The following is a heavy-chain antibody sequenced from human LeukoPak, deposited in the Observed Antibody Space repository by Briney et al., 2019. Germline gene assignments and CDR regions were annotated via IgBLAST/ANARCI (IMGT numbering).Heavy chain of an antibody. CDR1: GFTFSDYY. Sequence: GGSLRLSCAASGFTFSDYYMSWIRQAPGKGLEWVSYISSSSSYTNYADSVKGRFTISRDNAKNSLYLQMNSLRAEDTAVYYCARYEGGPGFDYWGQGTLVTVSS. CDR3: ARYEGGPGFDY. CDR2: ISSSSSYT. J-gene: IGHJ4*02. D-gene: IGHD3-16*01. V-gene: IGHV3-11*06.